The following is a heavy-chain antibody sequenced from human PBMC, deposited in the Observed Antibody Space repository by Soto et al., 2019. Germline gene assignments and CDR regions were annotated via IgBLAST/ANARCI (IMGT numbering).Heavy chain of an antibody. D-gene: IGHD2-8*01. CDR2: IGPSDSYT. J-gene: IGHJ6*02. CDR1: GYSFTSYW. CDR3: ARGSALMENYYYYGMDV. V-gene: IGHV5-10-1*01. Sequence: GESLKISCKGSGYSFTSYWISWVRQMPGKGLEWMGRIGPSDSYTNYSPSFQGHVTISADKSISTAYLQWGSLKASDTAMYYCARGSALMENYYYYGMDVGGQGTTVTVSS.